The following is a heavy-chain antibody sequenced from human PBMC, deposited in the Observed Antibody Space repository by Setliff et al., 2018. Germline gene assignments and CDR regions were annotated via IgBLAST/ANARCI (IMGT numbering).Heavy chain of an antibody. CDR2: ISGSGAI. CDR1: GFTFDDYA. Sequence: GGSLRLSCAASGFTFDDYAMHWVRQAPGKGLEWVSGISGSGAISYADSVKGRFTVSRDNSKNTLYLQMNSLRGEDTAVYYCAKDTGYYFDYWGQGTLVTVSS. V-gene: IGHV3-23*01. D-gene: IGHD4-4*01. J-gene: IGHJ4*02. CDR3: AKDTGYYFDY.